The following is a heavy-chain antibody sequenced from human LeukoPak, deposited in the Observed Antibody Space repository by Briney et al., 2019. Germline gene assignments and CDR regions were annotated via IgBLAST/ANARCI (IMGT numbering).Heavy chain of an antibody. CDR3: ARGPIKYYDILTGYYINWFDP. CDR2: MNPNSGNT. J-gene: IGHJ5*02. V-gene: IGHV1-8*01. Sequence: ASVKVSCKASGYTFTSYDINWVRQATGQGLEWMGWMNPNSGNTGYAQKFQGRVTMTRNTSISTAYMELSSLRSEDTAVYYCARGPIKYYDILTGYYINWFDPWGQGTLVTVSS. CDR1: GYTFTSYD. D-gene: IGHD3-9*01.